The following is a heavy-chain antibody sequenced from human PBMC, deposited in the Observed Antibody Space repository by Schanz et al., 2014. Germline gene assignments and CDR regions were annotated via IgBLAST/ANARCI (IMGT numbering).Heavy chain of an antibody. J-gene: IGHJ4*02. CDR3: ARGGFGEVSYFDY. CDR2: IWNDGNKK. D-gene: IGHD3-10*01. CDR1: GFTFSSDW. Sequence: VQLAESGGGLVQPGGSLRLSCAASGFTFSSDWMSWVRQAPGKGLEWVAVIWNDGNKKYYSESVQGRFSISRDNSKNTLYLQMNSLRTEDTAVYYCARGGFGEVSYFDYWGQGTLVTVSS. V-gene: IGHV3-33*08.